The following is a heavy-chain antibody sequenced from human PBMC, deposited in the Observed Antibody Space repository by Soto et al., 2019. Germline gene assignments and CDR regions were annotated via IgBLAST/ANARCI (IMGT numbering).Heavy chain of an antibody. V-gene: IGHV1-3*01. Sequence: ASVKVSCKASGYTFTSYAMHWVRQAPGQRLEWMGWINAGNGNTKYSQKFQGRVTITRDTSASTAYMELSSLRSEDTAVYYCARSIVVVTALDYWGQGPLGTVSS. CDR2: INAGNGNT. J-gene: IGHJ4*02. D-gene: IGHD2-21*02. CDR3: ARSIVVVTALDY. CDR1: GYTFTSYA.